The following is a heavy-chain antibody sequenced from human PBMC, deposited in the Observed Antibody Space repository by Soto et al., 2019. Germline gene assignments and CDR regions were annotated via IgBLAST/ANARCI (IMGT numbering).Heavy chain of an antibody. J-gene: IGHJ5*02. CDR3: ARCLISA. D-gene: IGHD3-16*01. CDR2: MNPNSGNT. Sequence: VSCKESGCTIPRYDNNWVRQATGQGLEWMGWMNPNSGNTGYAQKFQGRVTMTRNTSISTAYMELSSLRSEDTAVYYCARCLISAWGQGTLVTGSS. CDR1: GCTIPRYD. V-gene: IGHV1-8*01.